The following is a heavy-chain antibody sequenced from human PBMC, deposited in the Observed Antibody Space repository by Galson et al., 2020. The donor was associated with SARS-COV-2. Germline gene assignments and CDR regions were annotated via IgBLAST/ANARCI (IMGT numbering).Heavy chain of an antibody. J-gene: IGHJ4*02. CDR1: GYSFLNYA. D-gene: IGHD2-15*01. V-gene: IGHV7-4-1*02. CDR3: ARAYCSGGSCSPPMGY. CDR2: LDNNTGNP. Sequence: ASVNVSCKTSGYSFLNYAINWVRPAPAQSLEWLGRLDNNTGNPVYAQDFTGRIVFSFDTSVSSAYLQISSLKAGDTGVYFCARAYCSGGSCSPPMGYWGQGTLVTVSS.